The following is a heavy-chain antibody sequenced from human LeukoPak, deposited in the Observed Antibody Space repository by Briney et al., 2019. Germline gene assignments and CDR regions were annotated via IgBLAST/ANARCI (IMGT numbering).Heavy chain of an antibody. D-gene: IGHD3-22*01. CDR1: GLTFSSSW. CDR2: INNDGSTT. V-gene: IGHV3-74*01. Sequence: GGSLRLSCAASGLTFSSSWMHWVRQAPGKGLVWVSRINNDGSTTTYADSVKGRFTMSRDNAKNTLYLQMNSLRAEDTAVYYCARVRVSSGYYIDYWGQGTLVTVSS. CDR3: ARVRVSSGYYIDY. J-gene: IGHJ4*02.